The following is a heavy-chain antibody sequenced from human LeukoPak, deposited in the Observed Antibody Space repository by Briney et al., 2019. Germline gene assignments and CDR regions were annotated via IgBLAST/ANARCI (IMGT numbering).Heavy chain of an antibody. CDR2: MYYSGST. J-gene: IGHJ6*02. Sequence: SETLSLTCTVSGDSISSSNFFWGWIRQPPGKGLEWLGTMYYSGSTYYNPSLKSRVTISVDTSKNQFSLKLSSVTAADTAVYYCGRLCRSGTCYSFEALGMDAWGQGTTVTVSS. D-gene: IGHD2-15*01. CDR1: GDSISSSNFF. V-gene: IGHV4-39*01. CDR3: GRLCRSGTCYSFEALGMDA.